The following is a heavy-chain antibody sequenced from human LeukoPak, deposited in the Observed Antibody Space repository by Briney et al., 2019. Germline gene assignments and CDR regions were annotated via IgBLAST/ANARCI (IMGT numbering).Heavy chain of an antibody. Sequence: SETLSLTCTVSGGSISSGDYYWSWIRQPPGKGLEWIAYMYYSGSTYYNPSLKNRVTMSADTSKNQLSLKLSSVTAADTAVYYCARPYYYDSRIDPWGQGILVTVSS. CDR2: MYYSGST. V-gene: IGHV4-30-4*01. J-gene: IGHJ5*02. CDR3: ARPYYYDSRIDP. D-gene: IGHD3-22*01. CDR1: GGSISSGDYY.